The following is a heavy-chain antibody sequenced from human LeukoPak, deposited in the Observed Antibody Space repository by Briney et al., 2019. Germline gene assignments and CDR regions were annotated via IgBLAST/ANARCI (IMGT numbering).Heavy chain of an antibody. V-gene: IGHV3-11*04. CDR2: ISSSGSTI. D-gene: IGHD3-10*01. CDR1: GFTFSDYY. J-gene: IGHJ6*03. Sequence: PGGSLRLSCAASGFTFSDYYTSWIRQAPGKGLEWVSYISSSGSTIYYADSAKGRFTISRDNAKNSLYLQMNSLRAEDTAVYYCARDRGGPYYYYMDVWGKGTTVTVSS. CDR3: ARDRGGPYYYYMDV.